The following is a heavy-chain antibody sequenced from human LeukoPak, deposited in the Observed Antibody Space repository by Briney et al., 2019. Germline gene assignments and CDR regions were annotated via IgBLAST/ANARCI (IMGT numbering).Heavy chain of an antibody. CDR2: IYYSGST. Sequence: SETLSLTCTVSGGSISSYYWSWIRQPPGKGLEWIGHIYYSGSTNYNPSLKSRVTISVDTSKNQFSLKLSPVTAADTAVYYCARGDIVVVPAAPGYYGMDVWGQGTTVTVSS. CDR1: GGSISSYY. J-gene: IGHJ6*02. V-gene: IGHV4-59*01. CDR3: ARGDIVVVPAAPGYYGMDV. D-gene: IGHD2-2*01.